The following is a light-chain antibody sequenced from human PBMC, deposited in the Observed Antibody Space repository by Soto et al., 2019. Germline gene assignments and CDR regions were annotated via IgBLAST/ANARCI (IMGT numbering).Light chain of an antibody. CDR1: QSVSSNY. Sequence: EIVMTQSPATLSVSPGERATLSCRASQSVSSNYLAWYQQKPGQAPRLLIYGASSRATGIPDRFSGSGSGTDFTLTISRLEPEDFAVYYCQQYGSSPIFGPGTKVDIK. J-gene: IGKJ3*01. CDR2: GAS. CDR3: QQYGSSPI. V-gene: IGKV3-20*01.